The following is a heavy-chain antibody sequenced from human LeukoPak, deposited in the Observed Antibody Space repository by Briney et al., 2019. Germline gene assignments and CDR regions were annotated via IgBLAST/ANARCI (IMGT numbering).Heavy chain of an antibody. Sequence: GGSLRLSCAASGFTFSTYSMNWVRQAPGRGLEWVSYISSTSSTIYYADSVKGRFTISRDNAKDSPYLQMNSLRAEDTAVYYCARDRWTAMKDWGQGTLVTVSS. V-gene: IGHV3-48*01. CDR1: GFTFSTYS. CDR2: ISSTSSTI. D-gene: IGHD5-18*01. J-gene: IGHJ4*02. CDR3: ARDRWTAMKD.